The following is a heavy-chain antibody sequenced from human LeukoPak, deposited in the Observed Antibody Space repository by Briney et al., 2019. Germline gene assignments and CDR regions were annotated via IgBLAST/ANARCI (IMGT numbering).Heavy chain of an antibody. CDR1: GFTFSTYA. Sequence: PGGSLRLSCAASGFTFSTYAMTWVRQAPGKGLEWVSAISAGGTSTYYADSVKGRFTISRDNSKNTLFLQMNSLRAEDTALYYCAKGYAFWSGYYNWGQGTLVTVSS. CDR2: ISAGGTST. D-gene: IGHD3-3*01. J-gene: IGHJ4*02. CDR3: AKGYAFWSGYYN. V-gene: IGHV3-23*01.